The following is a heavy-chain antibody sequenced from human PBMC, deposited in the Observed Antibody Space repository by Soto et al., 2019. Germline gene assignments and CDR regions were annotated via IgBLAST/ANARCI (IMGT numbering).Heavy chain of an antibody. CDR1: GGSISSSSYY. V-gene: IGHV4-39*01. D-gene: IGHD2-2*01. CDR2: IYYSGST. Sequence: SETLSLTCTVSGGSISSSSYYWGWIRQPPGKGLEWIGSIYYSGSTYYNPSLKSRVTISVDTSKNQFSLKLSSVTAADTAVYYCASPGYCISTSCYYYYGMDVWGQGTAVTVSS. J-gene: IGHJ6*02. CDR3: ASPGYCISTSCYYYYGMDV.